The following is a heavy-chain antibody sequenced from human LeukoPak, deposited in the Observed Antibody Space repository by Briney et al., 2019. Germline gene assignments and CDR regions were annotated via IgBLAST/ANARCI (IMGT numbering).Heavy chain of an antibody. V-gene: IGHV4-34*01. J-gene: IGHJ6*03. CDR2: INHSGST. D-gene: IGHD5-12*01. CDR1: GGSFSGYY. Sequence: SETLSLTCAVYGGSFSGYYWSWIRQPPGKGLEWIGEINHSGSTNYNPSLKSRVTISVDTSKNQFSLKLSSVTAADTAVYYCARQGGSGYGYYYYYYYMDVWGKGTTVTISS. CDR3: ARQGGSGYGYYYYYYYMDV.